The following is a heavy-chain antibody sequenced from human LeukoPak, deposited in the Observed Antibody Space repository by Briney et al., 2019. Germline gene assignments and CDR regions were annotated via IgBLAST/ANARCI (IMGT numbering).Heavy chain of an antibody. V-gene: IGHV3-48*04. Sequence: GGSLRLSCAASGFTFSSYGMSWVRQAPGKGLEWVSYISSSDTTYYADSVKGRFTISRDNAKNSVFLQMNSLRAEDTAVYYCARGLYGDYVGVNNWFDPWGQGTLITVSS. CDR3: ARGLYGDYVGVNNWFDP. D-gene: IGHD4-17*01. CDR2: ISSSDTT. J-gene: IGHJ5*02. CDR1: GFTFSSYG.